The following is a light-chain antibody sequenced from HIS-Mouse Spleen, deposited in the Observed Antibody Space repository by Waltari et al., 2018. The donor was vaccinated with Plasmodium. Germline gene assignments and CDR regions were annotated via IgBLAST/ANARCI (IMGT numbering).Light chain of an antibody. V-gene: IGLV3-10*01. CDR2: EDS. Sequence: SYELTQPPSVSVSPGQTARITCSGDALPKKYASWYQQKSGQAPVLVIYEDSKRPSGIPVSISGSSSRTMATSTIIGAQVEDEAVYYCYSTHSSGNHRVFCGEPKLTVL. J-gene: IGLJ3*02. CDR3: YSTHSSGNHRV. CDR1: ALPKKY.